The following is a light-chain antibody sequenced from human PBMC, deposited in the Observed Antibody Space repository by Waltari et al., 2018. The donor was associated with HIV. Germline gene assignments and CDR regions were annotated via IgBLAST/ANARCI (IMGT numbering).Light chain of an antibody. CDR2: RNN. J-gene: IGLJ1*01. CDR3: AAWDDSLSGFYV. V-gene: IGLV1-47*01. CDR1: SSNIGSNF. Sequence: QSVLTQPPSASANPEQKVTIRCPGSSSNIGSNFVYWYQQLPGAAPKLLIYRNNQRPSGVPDRFSGSKSGTSASLAISGLRSEDEADYYCAAWDDSLSGFYVVGTGTKVTVL.